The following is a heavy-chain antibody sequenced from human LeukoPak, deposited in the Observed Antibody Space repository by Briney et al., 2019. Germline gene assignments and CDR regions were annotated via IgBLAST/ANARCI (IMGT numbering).Heavy chain of an antibody. J-gene: IGHJ6*02. D-gene: IGHD4-17*01. CDR3: ARHNDYGDVDYYYYGMDV. CDR1: GGSISSYY. CDR2: IYYSGST. V-gene: IGHV4-59*08. Sequence: PSETLSLTCTVSGGSISSYYWSWIRQPPGKGLEWIGYIYYSGSTNYNPSLKSRVTISVDTSKNQFSLKLSSVTAADTAVCYCARHNDYGDVDYYYYGMDVWGQGTTVTVSS.